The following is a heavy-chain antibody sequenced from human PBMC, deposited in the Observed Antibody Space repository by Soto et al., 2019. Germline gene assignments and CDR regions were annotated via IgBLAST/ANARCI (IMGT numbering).Heavy chain of an antibody. Sequence: GGSLRLSCAASGVTFISYAMHWVRQATGKGLEYVSAINSNGGSTYYANSVKGRFTISRDNSKSTLYLQMGSLRAEDMAVYYCARVAFYDFWSGYYKYFDYWGQGTLVTVSS. D-gene: IGHD3-3*01. J-gene: IGHJ4*02. CDR1: GVTFISYA. CDR2: INSNGGST. CDR3: ARVAFYDFWSGYYKYFDY. V-gene: IGHV3-64*01.